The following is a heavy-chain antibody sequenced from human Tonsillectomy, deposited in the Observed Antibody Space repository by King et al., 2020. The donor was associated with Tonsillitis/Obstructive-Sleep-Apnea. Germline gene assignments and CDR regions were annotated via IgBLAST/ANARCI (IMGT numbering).Heavy chain of an antibody. J-gene: IGHJ4*02. CDR1: GGSFSGYY. CDR3: ARTKDNWNDRPLDY. V-gene: IGHV4-34*01. D-gene: IGHD1-1*01. Sequence: VQLQQWGAGLLKPSETLSLTCAVYGGSFSGYYWSWIRQPPGKGLEWIGEINHSGSTNYNPSLKSRVTISLDTSKNQFSLKFNSVTAAETAVYYCARTKDNWNDRPLDYWGQGTLVTVSS. CDR2: INHSGST.